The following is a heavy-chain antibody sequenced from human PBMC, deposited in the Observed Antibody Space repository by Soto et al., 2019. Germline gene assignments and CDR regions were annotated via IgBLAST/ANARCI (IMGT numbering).Heavy chain of an antibody. CDR1: GFTFDNYA. D-gene: IGHD1-1*01. J-gene: IGHJ4*02. CDR2: ISGGGGNT. CDR3: AKEGFTNWLSYFDS. Sequence: GGSLRLSCAAPGFTFDNYAMSWGRPAPGEGLEGVSGISGGGGNTYYADSVKGRFTISRDNSKDTLYLQMNSLRAEDTAIYCCAKEGFTNWLSYFDSWGQGTLVTVSS. V-gene: IGHV3-23*01.